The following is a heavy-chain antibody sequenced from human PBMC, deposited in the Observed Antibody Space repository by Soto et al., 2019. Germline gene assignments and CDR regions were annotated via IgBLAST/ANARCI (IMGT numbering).Heavy chain of an antibody. Sequence: PGGSLRLSCAASGFTFSSYGMHWVRQAPGKGLEWVAVISYDGSTKLYADSVKGRFTISRDNSENTLDLQMNSLRPEDTAVYSCAKAGTPYVSSSLDYWGHGTLVTVSS. CDR2: ISYDGSTK. CDR1: GFTFSSYG. J-gene: IGHJ4*01. CDR3: AKAGTPYVSSSLDY. V-gene: IGHV3-30*18. D-gene: IGHD6-6*01.